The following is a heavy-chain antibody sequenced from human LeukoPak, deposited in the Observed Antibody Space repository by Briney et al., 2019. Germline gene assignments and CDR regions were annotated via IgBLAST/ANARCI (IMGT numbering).Heavy chain of an antibody. J-gene: IGHJ4*02. D-gene: IGHD3-3*01. CDR3: ARGINRITIFGVVLGPLIYYFDY. CDR2: IIPIFGAA. Sequence: SVKVSCKASGGTFSSYTLSWVRRAPGQGLEWLGVIIPIFGAANYAQKFQGRVTITRNTSISTAYMELSSLRSEDTAVYYCARGINRITIFGVVLGPLIYYFDYWGQGTLVTVSS. V-gene: IGHV1-69*05. CDR1: GGTFSSYT.